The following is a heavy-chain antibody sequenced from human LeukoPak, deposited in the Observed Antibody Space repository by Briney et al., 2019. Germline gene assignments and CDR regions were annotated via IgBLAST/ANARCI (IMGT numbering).Heavy chain of an antibody. CDR3: ARDRHCSGGSCYSWYYYGMDV. J-gene: IGHJ6*02. D-gene: IGHD2-15*01. CDR1: GGSISSSNW. CDR2: IYHSGST. Sequence: SETLSLTCAGSGGSISSSNWWSWVRQPPGKGLEWIGEIYHSGSTNYNPSLKSRVTISVDKSKNQFSLKLSSVTAADTAVYYCARDRHCSGGSCYSWYYYGMDVWGQGTTVTVSS. V-gene: IGHV4-4*02.